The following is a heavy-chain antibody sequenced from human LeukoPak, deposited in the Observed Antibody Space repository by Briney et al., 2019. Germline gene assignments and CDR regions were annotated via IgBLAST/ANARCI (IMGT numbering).Heavy chain of an antibody. J-gene: IGHJ5*02. D-gene: IGHD2-21*02. CDR1: GFTFSSYE. CDR3: ARVTANWFDP. V-gene: IGHV3-48*03. CDR2: ISSSGSTI. Sequence: GGSLRLSCAASGFTFSSYEMNWVRQAPGKGLEWVSYISSSGSTIYYADSVKGRFTISRDNAKNSLYLQMNSLRAEDTAVYYCARVTANWFDPWGQGTLVTVSS.